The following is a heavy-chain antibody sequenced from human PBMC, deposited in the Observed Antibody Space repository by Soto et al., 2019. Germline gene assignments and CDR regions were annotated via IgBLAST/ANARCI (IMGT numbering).Heavy chain of an antibody. CDR3: ARGITYYDILTGPHAASYFDY. CDR2: IYHSGST. V-gene: IGHV4-38-2*01. CDR1: GYSISSGYY. J-gene: IGHJ4*02. D-gene: IGHD3-9*01. Sequence: SETLSLTCAVSGYSISSGYYWGWIRQPPGKVLEWIGSIYHSGSTYYNPSLKSRVTISVDTSKNQFSLKLSSVTAADTAVYYCARGITYYDILTGPHAASYFDYWGQGXLVTV.